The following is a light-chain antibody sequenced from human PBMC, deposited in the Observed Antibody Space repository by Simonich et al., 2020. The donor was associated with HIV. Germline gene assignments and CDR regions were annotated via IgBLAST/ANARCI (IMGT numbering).Light chain of an antibody. CDR3: CSYAGSYTYVV. Sequence: QSALTQPRSVSGSPGQSVTISCTGTSSDVGGYNYVSWYQQHPGKAPKLMIYEVMKRPSGVPDRFAGSKSGNPASLTISGRQAEDEADYYCCSYAGSYTYVVFGGGTKLTVL. V-gene: IGLV2-11*01. CDR2: EVM. J-gene: IGLJ2*01. CDR1: SSDVGGYNY.